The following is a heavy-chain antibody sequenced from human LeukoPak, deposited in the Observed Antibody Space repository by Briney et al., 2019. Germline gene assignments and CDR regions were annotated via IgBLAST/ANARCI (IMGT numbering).Heavy chain of an antibody. Sequence: GGSLRLSCAASGFTFSSYSMNWVRQAPGKGLEWVSSISGSSSYINYADSVKGRFTISRDNAKNSLYLQMSSLRAEDTAVYYCARANYDSSGYYFDSWGQGTLVTVSS. J-gene: IGHJ4*02. CDR3: ARANYDSSGYYFDS. V-gene: IGHV3-21*01. CDR2: ISGSSSYI. CDR1: GFTFSSYS. D-gene: IGHD3-22*01.